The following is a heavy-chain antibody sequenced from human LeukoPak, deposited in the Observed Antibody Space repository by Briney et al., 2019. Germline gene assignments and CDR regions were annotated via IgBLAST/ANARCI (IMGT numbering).Heavy chain of an antibody. J-gene: IGHJ4*02. CDR1: GHTFTSYA. V-gene: IGHV1-3*01. CDR3: ARETFEVYFDY. D-gene: IGHD2/OR15-2a*01. CDR2: INAGNGNT. Sequence: ASVKVSCKASGHTFTSYAMHWVRQAPGQRLEWMGWINAGNGNTKYSQKFQGRVTITRDTSASTAYMELSSLRSEDTAVYYCARETFEVYFDYWGQGTLVTVSS.